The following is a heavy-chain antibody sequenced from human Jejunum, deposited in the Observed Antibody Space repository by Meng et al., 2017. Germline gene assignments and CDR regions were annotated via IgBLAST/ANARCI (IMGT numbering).Heavy chain of an antibody. Sequence: GESLKISCAVSGLTFSLYAMAWVRLAPGKGLEWVSTISGSGDTTYYADSVKGRFTISRDNSKNTFYLHMSSPRADDTAVYFCAKTRSTGWYTGCDHWGQGTLVTVSS. V-gene: IGHV3-23*01. D-gene: IGHD6-19*01. J-gene: IGHJ4*02. CDR3: AKTRSTGWYTGCDH. CDR2: ISGSGDTT. CDR1: GLTFSLYA.